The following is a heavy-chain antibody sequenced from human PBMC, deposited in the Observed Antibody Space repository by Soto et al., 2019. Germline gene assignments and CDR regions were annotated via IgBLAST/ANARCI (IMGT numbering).Heavy chain of an antibody. J-gene: IGHJ5*02. Sequence: QVQLVQSGAEVKKPGSSVKVSCKASGGTFSSYAISWVRQAPGQGLEWMGGIIPIFGTANYAQKFQGRVTITADKSTSTAYMELSSLRSEDTAVYYCARVTPTNYYDSTHGRFDPWGQGTLVTVSS. CDR3: ARVTPTNYYDSTHGRFDP. V-gene: IGHV1-69*06. CDR1: GGTFSSYA. D-gene: IGHD3-22*01. CDR2: IIPIFGTA.